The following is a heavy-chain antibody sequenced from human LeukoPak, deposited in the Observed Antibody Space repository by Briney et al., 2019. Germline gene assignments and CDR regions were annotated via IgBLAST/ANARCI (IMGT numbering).Heavy chain of an antibody. CDR3: ARDPPGVAVVHYGMDV. J-gene: IGHJ6*02. V-gene: IGHV1-46*01. D-gene: IGHD6-19*01. CDR2: INPSGGST. CDR1: GYTFTSYY. Sequence: ASVKVSCKASGYTFTSYYMHWVRQAPGQGLEWMGIINPSGGSTSYAQPFQGRVTMTRDTSTSTVYMELSSLRSEDTAVYYCARDPPGVAVVHYGMDVWGQGTTVTVSS.